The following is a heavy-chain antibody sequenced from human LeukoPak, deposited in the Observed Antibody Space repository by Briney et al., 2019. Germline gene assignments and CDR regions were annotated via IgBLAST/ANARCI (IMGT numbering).Heavy chain of an antibody. Sequence: SVKVSCKASGCTFSSYAVSWVRQAPGQGLEWVGGIIPIFGTANYAQKFQGRVTITADESTSTAYMELSSLRSEDTAVYYCATELGPDDAFDIWGQGTMVTVSS. CDR3: ATELGPDDAFDI. CDR1: GCTFSSYA. J-gene: IGHJ3*02. CDR2: IIPIFGTA. V-gene: IGHV1-69*13. D-gene: IGHD7-27*01.